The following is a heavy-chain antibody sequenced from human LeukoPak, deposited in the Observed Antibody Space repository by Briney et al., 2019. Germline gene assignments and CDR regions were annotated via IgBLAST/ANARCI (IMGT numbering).Heavy chain of an antibody. J-gene: IGHJ6*03. V-gene: IGHV3-21*01. D-gene: IGHD3-16*01. Sequence: PGGSLRLSCAASGFTFSTFSMNWVRQAPGKGLEWVSSISGSSNYIFYADSVKGRFTISRDNAKNSVYLQVNSLRAEDTAVYYCARDFRDTSLITYPYFMDVWGKGTTVTISS. CDR2: ISGSSNYI. CDR1: GFTFSTFS. CDR3: ARDFRDTSLITYPYFMDV.